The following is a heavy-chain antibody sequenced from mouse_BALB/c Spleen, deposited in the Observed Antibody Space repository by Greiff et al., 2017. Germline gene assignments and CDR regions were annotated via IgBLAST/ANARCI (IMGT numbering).Heavy chain of an antibody. J-gene: IGHJ2*01. D-gene: IGHD1-2*01. Sequence: EVNVVESGGGLVKPGGSLKLSCAASGFTFSSYAMSWVRQTPEKRLEWVASISSGGSTYYPDSVKGRFTISRDNARNILYLQMSSLRSEDTAMYYCARGSITTAVFDYWGQGTTLTVSS. V-gene: IGHV5-6-5*01. CDR1: GFTFSSYA. CDR3: ARGSITTAVFDY. CDR2: ISSGGST.